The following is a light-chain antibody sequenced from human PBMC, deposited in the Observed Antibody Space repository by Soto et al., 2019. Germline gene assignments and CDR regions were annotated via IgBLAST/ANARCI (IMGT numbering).Light chain of an antibody. J-gene: IGKJ2*01. V-gene: IGKV3-20*01. CDR1: QRITNNF. CDR2: GAS. Sequence: EIVLTQSPGALSLSPGARATLSCRASQRITNNFLAWFQQKPGLAPRLLIHGASTRASGVPGRFSGGGSGTDFVLTISRLEPEDFAVYYCQQYGRSPFTFGQGTKLQIK. CDR3: QQYGRSPFT.